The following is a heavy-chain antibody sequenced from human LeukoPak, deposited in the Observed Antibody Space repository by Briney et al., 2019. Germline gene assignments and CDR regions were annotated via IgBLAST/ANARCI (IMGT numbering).Heavy chain of an antibody. Sequence: GGSLRLSCAASGFTFRNYGMHWVRQAPVKGLEWVAIIWYDGSKNYYADSVKGRFSISRDNFNNTLYLQMNSLRGDDTAVYYCANPQSRGYDYLDYWGQGTLVTVSS. CDR3: ANPQSRGYDYLDY. CDR2: IWYDGSKN. CDR1: GFTFRNYG. D-gene: IGHD5-12*01. J-gene: IGHJ4*02. V-gene: IGHV3-30*02.